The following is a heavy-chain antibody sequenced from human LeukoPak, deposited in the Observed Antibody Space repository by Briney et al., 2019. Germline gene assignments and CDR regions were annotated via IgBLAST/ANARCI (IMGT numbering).Heavy chain of an antibody. J-gene: IGHJ4*02. CDR2: ISSSGSTI. V-gene: IGHV3-48*03. CDR1: GFTFSSYE. D-gene: IGHD2-15*01. Sequence: PGGFLRLSCAASGFTFSSYEMNWVRQAPGKGLEWVSYISSSGSTIYYADSVKGRFTISRDNAKNSLYLQMNSLRAEDTAVYYCAKSGLNRFDYWGQGTLVTVSS. CDR3: AKSGLNRFDY.